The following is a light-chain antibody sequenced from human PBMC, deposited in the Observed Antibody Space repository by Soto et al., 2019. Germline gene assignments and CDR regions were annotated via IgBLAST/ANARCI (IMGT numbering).Light chain of an antibody. CDR2: EAS. CDR3: QQYGGSRPGYI. J-gene: IGKJ2*01. V-gene: IGKV3-20*01. Sequence: ELVLTQSPGTLSLSPGERANLSCRASQSVSASYLAWYQQKPGQSPRLVIYEASSRPTGIPDRFSGSGSGTDFTLTIYRLEPEDFAVYFCQQYGGSRPGYIFGHGTKLEIK. CDR1: QSVSASY.